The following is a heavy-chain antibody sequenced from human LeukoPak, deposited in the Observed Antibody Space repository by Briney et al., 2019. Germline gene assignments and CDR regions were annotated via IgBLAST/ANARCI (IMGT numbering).Heavy chain of an antibody. V-gene: IGHV3-74*01. CDR1: GFTFSSYW. J-gene: IGHJ6*02. CDR2: INSDGSST. CDR3: AKTYDFWSGSYV. Sequence: GGSLRLSCAASGFTFSSYWMHWVRQAPGKGLVWVSRINSDGSSTSYADSVKGRFTISRDNAKNTLYLQMNSLRAEDTAVYYCAKTYDFWSGSYVWGQGTTVTVSS. D-gene: IGHD3-3*01.